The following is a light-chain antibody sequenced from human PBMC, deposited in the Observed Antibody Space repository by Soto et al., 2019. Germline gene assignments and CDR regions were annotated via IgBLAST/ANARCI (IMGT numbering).Light chain of an antibody. V-gene: IGLV2-14*01. Sequence: QSVLTQPASVSGSPGQSITISCTGTSSDVGGYNYVSWYQQRPGKAPKLMIYDVSNRPSGVSNRFSGSKSGNTASLTISGLQAEDEADYYCSSYTSSSPWVFGGGTKLTVL. CDR2: DVS. J-gene: IGLJ3*02. CDR1: SSDVGGYNY. CDR3: SSYTSSSPWV.